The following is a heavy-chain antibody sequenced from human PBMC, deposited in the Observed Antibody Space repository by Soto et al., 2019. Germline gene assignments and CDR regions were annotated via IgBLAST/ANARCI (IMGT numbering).Heavy chain of an antibody. J-gene: IGHJ4*02. V-gene: IGHV1-2*02. CDR2: INPSSGGT. CDR3: ARGLLWRDLDY. CDR1: GYTFTDYF. Sequence: SVKVSCKASGYTFTDYFIQWVRQAPGQGLEWMGWINPSSGGTYYAQKFQGRVTMTRDTSTSTAYMELSSLRYDDTAVYYCARGLLWRDLDYWGQGTPVTVSS. D-gene: IGHD3-10*01.